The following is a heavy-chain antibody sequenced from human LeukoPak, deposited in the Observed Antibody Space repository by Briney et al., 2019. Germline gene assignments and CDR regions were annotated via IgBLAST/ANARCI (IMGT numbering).Heavy chain of an antibody. CDR1: GGSFSGYY. V-gene: IGHV4-34*01. CDR3: ARSPGSGSYRRPSPTLPFAP. Sequence: PSETLSHTCAVYGGSFSGYYWSWIRQPPGKGLEWIGEINQSGSTNYNPSLKSRVTISVDTSKNQFSLKLSSVTAADTAVYYCARSPGSGSYRRPSPTLPFAPWRQGTLVTVSS. J-gene: IGHJ5*02. CDR2: INQSGST. D-gene: IGHD3-10*01.